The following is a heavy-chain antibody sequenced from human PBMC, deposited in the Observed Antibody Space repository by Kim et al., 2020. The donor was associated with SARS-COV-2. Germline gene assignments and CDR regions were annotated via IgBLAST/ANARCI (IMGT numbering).Heavy chain of an antibody. CDR1: GYTFTSYA. CDR2: INTDNGYT. V-gene: IGHV1-3*04. D-gene: IGHD2-2*01. CDR3: ARLLGYCSSSSCPHALFDY. Sequence: ASVKVSCKASGYTFTSYAIHWVRQAPGQRLEWMGWINTDNGYTKYSQKFQGRVTFTRDTSASAAYMELSSLRSEDTAVYYCARLLGYCSSSSCPHALFDYWGQGTLVTVSS. J-gene: IGHJ4*02.